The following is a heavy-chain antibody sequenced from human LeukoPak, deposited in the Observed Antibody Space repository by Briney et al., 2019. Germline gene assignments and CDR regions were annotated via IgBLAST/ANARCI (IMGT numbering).Heavy chain of an antibody. Sequence: ASVKVSCKASGYTFTSYYMHWVRQAPGQGLEWMGIINSSGGSTSYAQKFQGRVTMTRDTSTSTVYMELSSLRSEDTAVYYCARAFRYSVSYRTPFDYWGQGTLVTVSS. J-gene: IGHJ4*02. CDR1: GYTFTSYY. V-gene: IGHV1-46*01. CDR2: INSSGGST. CDR3: ARAFRYSVSYRTPFDY. D-gene: IGHD1-26*01.